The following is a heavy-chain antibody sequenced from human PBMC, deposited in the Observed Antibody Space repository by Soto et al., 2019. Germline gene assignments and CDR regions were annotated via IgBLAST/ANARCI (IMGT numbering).Heavy chain of an antibody. CDR1: GGSISSGGYY. D-gene: IGHD6-19*01. Sequence: SETLSLTCTVSGGSISSGGYYWIWIRQHPGKGLEWIGYIYYSGSTYYNPSLKSRVTISVDTSKNQFSLKLSSVTAADTAVYYCASGPLGIAVAGYFDYWGQGTLVTVYS. CDR2: IYYSGST. J-gene: IGHJ4*02. V-gene: IGHV4-31*02. CDR3: ASGPLGIAVAGYFDY.